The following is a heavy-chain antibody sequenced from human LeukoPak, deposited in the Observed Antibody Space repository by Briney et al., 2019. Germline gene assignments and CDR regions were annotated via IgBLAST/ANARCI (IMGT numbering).Heavy chain of an antibody. J-gene: IGHJ4*02. CDR2: ITSGSITT. CDR1: GFSFGTYA. V-gene: IGHV3-48*02. D-gene: IGHD3-10*01. CDR3: ARVEYYSGSYEDY. Sequence: GGSLRLSCAASGFSFGTYAMSWVRQAPGKGLEWPSHITSGSITTHYADSVKGRFTVSRDNPKNSLYLRMNSLRDEDTAVYYCARVEYYSGSYEDYWGQGTLVTVSS.